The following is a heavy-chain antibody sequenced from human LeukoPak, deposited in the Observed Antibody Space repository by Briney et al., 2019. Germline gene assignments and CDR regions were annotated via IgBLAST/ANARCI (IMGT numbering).Heavy chain of an antibody. J-gene: IGHJ4*02. D-gene: IGHD3-22*01. CDR3: TRVNTMIVEVVGGFDY. Sequence: GGSLRLSCTASGFTFGDYAMSWFRQAPGKGLEWVGFIRSKAYGGTTEYAASVKGRFTISRDDSKSIAYLQMNSLKTEDTAVYYCTRVNTMIVEVVGGFDYWGQGTLVTVSS. V-gene: IGHV3-49*03. CDR2: IRSKAYGGTT. CDR1: GFTFGDYA.